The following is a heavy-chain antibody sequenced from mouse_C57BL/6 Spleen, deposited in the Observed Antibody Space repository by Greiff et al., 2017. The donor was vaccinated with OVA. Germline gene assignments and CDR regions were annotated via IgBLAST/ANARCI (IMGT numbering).Heavy chain of an antibody. V-gene: IGHV5-17*01. D-gene: IGHD1-1*01. CDR1: GFTFSDYG. CDR2: ISSGSSTI. CDR3: ARKDYGSSYDWYFDV. Sequence: EVQVVESGGGLVKPGGSLKLSCAASGFTFSDYGMHWVRQAPEKGLEWVAYISSGSSTIYYADTVKGRFTISRDNAKNTLFLQMTSLRSEDTAMYYCARKDYGSSYDWYFDVWGTGTTVTVSS. J-gene: IGHJ1*03.